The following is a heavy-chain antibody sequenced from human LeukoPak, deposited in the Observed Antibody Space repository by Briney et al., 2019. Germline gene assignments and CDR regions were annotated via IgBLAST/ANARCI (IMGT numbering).Heavy chain of an antibody. CDR3: ARAYSGYEAFDY. V-gene: IGHV1-2*02. D-gene: IGHD5-12*01. CDR2: INPNSGGT. J-gene: IGHJ4*02. CDR1: GYTFTGYY. Sequence: ASVKVSRKASGYTFTGYYMHWVRQAPGQGLEWMGWINPNSGGTNYAQKFQGRVTMTRDTSISTAYMELSRLRSDDTAVYFCARAYSGYEAFDYWGQGTLVTVSS.